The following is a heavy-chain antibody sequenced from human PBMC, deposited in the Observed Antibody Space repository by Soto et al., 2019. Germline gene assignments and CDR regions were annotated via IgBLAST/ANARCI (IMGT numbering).Heavy chain of an antibody. J-gene: IGHJ6*02. CDR3: AARTVPYYYYGMDV. CDR2: IYSGGST. D-gene: IGHD2-2*01. Sequence: GGSLRLSCAASGFTVSSNYMSWVRQAPGKGLEWVSVIYSGGSTYYADSVKGRFTISRDNSKNTLYLQMNSLRAEDTAVYYCAARTVPYYYYGMDVWGQGATVTVSS. V-gene: IGHV3-53*01. CDR1: GFTVSSNY.